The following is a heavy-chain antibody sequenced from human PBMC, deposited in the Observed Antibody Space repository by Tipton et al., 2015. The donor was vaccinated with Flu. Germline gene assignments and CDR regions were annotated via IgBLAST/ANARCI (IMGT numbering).Heavy chain of an antibody. D-gene: IGHD6-6*01. CDR1: GGSISSGGYY. Sequence: TLSLTCTVSGGSISSGGYYWSWIRQHPGKGLEWIGYIYYSGSTYYNPSLKSRVTISVDTSKNQFSLKLSSVTAADTAVYYCARGITARRGFGYWGQGTLVTVSS. V-gene: IGHV4-31*03. CDR3: ARGITARRGFGY. J-gene: IGHJ4*02. CDR2: IYYSGST.